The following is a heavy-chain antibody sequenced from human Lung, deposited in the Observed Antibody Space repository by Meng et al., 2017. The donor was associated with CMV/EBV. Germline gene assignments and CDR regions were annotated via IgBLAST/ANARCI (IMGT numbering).Heavy chain of an antibody. CDR1: GGTFSSYA. J-gene: IGHJ4*02. D-gene: IGHD2-2*01. V-gene: IGHV1-69*05. CDR2: IITIFGTA. Sequence: SVXVSXKASGGTFSSYAISWVRQAHGQGLEWMGGIITIFGTANYVQKFQGRVTITTDESTSTDYMELSSLRSEDMDVYYFARGSSSTRWGFDYWGQGTLVTVSS. CDR3: ARGSSSTRWGFDY.